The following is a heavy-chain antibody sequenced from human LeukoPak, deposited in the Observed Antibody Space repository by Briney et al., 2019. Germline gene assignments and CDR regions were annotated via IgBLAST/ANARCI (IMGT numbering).Heavy chain of an antibody. CDR3: ATALWSGYSHDAFDI. V-gene: IGHV1-24*01. J-gene: IGHJ3*02. Sequence: ASVKVSCKVSGYTLTELSMHWVRQAPGKGLEWMGGFDPEDGETIYAQKFQGRVTMTEDTSTDTAYMELSSLRSEDTAVYYCATALWSGYSHDAFDIWGQGTMVTVSS. D-gene: IGHD3-3*01. CDR1: GYTLTELS. CDR2: FDPEDGET.